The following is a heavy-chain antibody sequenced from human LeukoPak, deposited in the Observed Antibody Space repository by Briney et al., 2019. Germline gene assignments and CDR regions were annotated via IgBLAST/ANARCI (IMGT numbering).Heavy chain of an antibody. Sequence: GGSLRLSCAASGFTVSSNYMSWVRQAPGKGLEWVSVIYSGGSTYYADSVKGRFTISRDNSKNTLCLQMNSLRAEDTAVYYCARDGSSGSYDYWGQGTLVTVSS. D-gene: IGHD1-26*01. CDR3: ARDGSSGSYDY. CDR2: IYSGGST. CDR1: GFTVSSNY. V-gene: IGHV3-66*01. J-gene: IGHJ4*02.